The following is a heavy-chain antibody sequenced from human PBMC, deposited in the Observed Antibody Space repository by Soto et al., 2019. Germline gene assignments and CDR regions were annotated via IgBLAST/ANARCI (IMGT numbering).Heavy chain of an antibody. CDR2: INHSGST. J-gene: IGHJ5*02. Sequence: QVQLQQWGAGLLKPSETLSLTCAVYGGSFSGYYWSWIRQPPGKGLEWIGEINHSGSTNYNPSLKSRVPLSVDTSKNQFSLKLSSVTAADTAVYYCARESAMRGWFDPWGQGTLVTVSS. V-gene: IGHV4-34*01. CDR1: GGSFSGYY. CDR3: ARESAMRGWFDP.